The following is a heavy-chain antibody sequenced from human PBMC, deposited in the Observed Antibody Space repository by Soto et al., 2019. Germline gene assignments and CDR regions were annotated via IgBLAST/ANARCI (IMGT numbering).Heavy chain of an antibody. Sequence: XETLSLTCAVDGLSFSGYYWSWIRQPPGKGLEWIGEINHSGSTNYNPSLKSRVTISVDTSKNQFSLKLSSVTAADTAVYYCARGTRALSSWGQGTLVTVSS. CDR3: ARGTRALSS. J-gene: IGHJ5*02. CDR1: GLSFSGYY. CDR2: INHSGST. V-gene: IGHV4-34*01.